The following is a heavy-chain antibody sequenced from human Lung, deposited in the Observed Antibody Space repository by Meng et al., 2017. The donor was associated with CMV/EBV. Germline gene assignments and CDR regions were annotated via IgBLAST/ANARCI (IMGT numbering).Heavy chain of an antibody. CDR1: GFTFSNYW. J-gene: IGHJ5*02. CDR3: VRGSGREWFDP. CDR2: INQDGSEK. Sequence: GGSXRLXFAASGFTFSNYWMSWVRQAPGKGLEWVASINQDGSEKHYMDSVKGRFTISRDNAKNALYLEMNSLRAEDTALYFCVRGSGREWFDPWGQGTLGTVSS. V-gene: IGHV3-7*04. D-gene: IGHD2-15*01.